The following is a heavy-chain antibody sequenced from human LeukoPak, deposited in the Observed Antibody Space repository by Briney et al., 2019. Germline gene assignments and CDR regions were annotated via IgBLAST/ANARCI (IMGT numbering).Heavy chain of an antibody. V-gene: IGHV1-8*03. J-gene: IGHJ4*02. CDR1: GYTFTSYG. D-gene: IGHD6-6*01. CDR2: MNPNSGNT. CDR3: ARARGAARPDY. Sequence: GASVKVSCKASGYTFTSYGISWVRQATGQGLEWMGWMNPNSGNTGYAQKFQGRVTITRNTSISTAYMELSSLRSEDTAVYYCARARGAARPDYWGQGTLVTVSS.